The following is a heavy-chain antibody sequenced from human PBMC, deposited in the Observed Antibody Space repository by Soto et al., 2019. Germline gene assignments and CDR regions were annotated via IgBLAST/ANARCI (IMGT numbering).Heavy chain of an antibody. J-gene: IGHJ4*02. CDR2: ISAYSGKT. D-gene: IGHD3-16*01. V-gene: IGHV1-18*01. CDR3: ARDQSVGDHQY. CDR1: GYTFTTYG. Sequence: QVQLVQSGGEEKKPGASVKVSCKTSGYTFTTYGISWVRQAPGQGLEWVGWISAYSGKTHYAQKFQGKVTMTTDTSTNTAYLELRSLRSDDTAVYYWARDQSVGDHQYWGEGTLVTVSS.